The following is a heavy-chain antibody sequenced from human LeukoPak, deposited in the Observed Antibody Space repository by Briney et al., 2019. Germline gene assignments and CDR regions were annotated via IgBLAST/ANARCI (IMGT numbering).Heavy chain of an antibody. V-gene: IGHV4-59*01. CDR1: GGSISSDY. J-gene: IGHJ4*02. CDR2: IYYSGST. Sequence: SETPSLTCTVSGGSISSDYWNWIRQPPGKGLEWIGNIYYSGSTNYNPSLKSRVTISVDTSKNQFSLRLSSVTTADTAVYYCARSRDGYNVDYWGQGTLVTVSS. D-gene: IGHD5-24*01. CDR3: ARSRDGYNVDY.